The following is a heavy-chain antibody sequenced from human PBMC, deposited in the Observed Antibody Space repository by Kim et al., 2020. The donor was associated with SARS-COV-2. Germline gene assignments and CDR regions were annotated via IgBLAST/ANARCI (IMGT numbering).Heavy chain of an antibody. V-gene: IGHV1-69*13. J-gene: IGHJ6*02. Sequence: SVKVSCKASGGTFSSYAISWVRQAPGQGLEWMGGIIPFFGTANYAQKFQGRVTITADESTSTAYMELSSLRSEDTAVYYCARYMLFVVVPARADSYGMDVWGQGTTVTVSS. CDR2: IIPFFGTA. CDR3: ARYMLFVVVPARADSYGMDV. D-gene: IGHD2-2*01. CDR1: GGTFSSYA.